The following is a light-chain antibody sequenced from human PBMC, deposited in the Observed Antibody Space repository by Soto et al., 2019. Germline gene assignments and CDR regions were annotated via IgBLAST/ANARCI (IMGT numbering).Light chain of an antibody. V-gene: IGLV2-11*01. CDR3: CSYAGSYTDV. J-gene: IGLJ1*01. Sequence: QSALTQPRSVSGSPGQSVTISCTGTSSDVGGYNYVSWYQHHPGKAPKLIIYDVTKRPSGVPDRFSGSKSGNTASLTISGLQAEDEADYYCCSYAGSYTDVFGTETKLTVL. CDR1: SSDVGGYNY. CDR2: DVT.